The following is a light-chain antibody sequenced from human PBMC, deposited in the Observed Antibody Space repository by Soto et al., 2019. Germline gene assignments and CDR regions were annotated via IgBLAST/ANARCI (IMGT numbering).Light chain of an antibody. J-gene: IGKJ1*01. CDR3: HQRQSWHRT. V-gene: IGKV3D-11*01. CDR2: LAS. CDR1: QAVNTR. Sequence: EIVLTQSPATLSSFPGDRVTLSCRASQAVNTRLAWYQHKPGQAPRLLIYLASNRAAGVPARFSGSGSGTDFTLTISDVEHEDFAVYYCHQRQSWHRTFGQGTKVDIK.